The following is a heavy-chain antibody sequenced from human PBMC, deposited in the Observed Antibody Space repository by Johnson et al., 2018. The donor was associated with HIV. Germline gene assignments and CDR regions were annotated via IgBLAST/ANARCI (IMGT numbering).Heavy chain of an antibody. CDR2: IYSDSST. CDR3: ARGIGAAADPDAFDI. D-gene: IGHD2-15*01. V-gene: IGHV3-66*01. Sequence: VLLVESGGGLVQPGGSLRLSCAASGFTVSSNYMSWVRQAPGKGLEWVSLIYSDSSTYYADSVKGKLTISRDNSKNTVYLQMNSLRAEDTAVYYCARGIGAAADPDAFDIWGQGTLVSVS. CDR1: GFTVSSNY. J-gene: IGHJ3*02.